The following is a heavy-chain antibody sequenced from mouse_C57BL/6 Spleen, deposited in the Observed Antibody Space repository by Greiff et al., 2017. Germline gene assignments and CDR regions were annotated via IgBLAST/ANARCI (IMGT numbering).Heavy chain of an antibody. CDR2: IYPSDSET. CDR1: GYTFTSYR. J-gene: IGHJ3*01. Sequence: QVQLKQPGAELVRPGSSVKLSCKASGYTFTSYRMDWVKQRPGQGLEWIGNIYPSDSETHYNQKFKDKATLTVDKSSSTAYMQLSSLTSEDSAVYYCASDLVAWFAYWGQGTLVTVSA. D-gene: IGHD2-4*01. CDR3: ASDLVAWFAY. V-gene: IGHV1-61*01.